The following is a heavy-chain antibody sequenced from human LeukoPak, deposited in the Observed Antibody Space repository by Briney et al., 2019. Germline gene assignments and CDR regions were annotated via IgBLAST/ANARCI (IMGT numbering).Heavy chain of an antibody. D-gene: IGHD5/OR15-5a*01. J-gene: IGHJ3*02. CDR1: GFTFSSYS. Sequence: VGSLRLSCAASGFTFSSYSMDWVRQAPGEGLEWVSYISGSSNTIYHAVSVEGRFTTSTDNAKNSLYMQMNSLRDECTSVYSCVRGVCDEDFDNWGRGTMVTVSS. CDR3: VRGVCDEDFDN. V-gene: IGHV3-48*02. CDR2: ISGSSNTI.